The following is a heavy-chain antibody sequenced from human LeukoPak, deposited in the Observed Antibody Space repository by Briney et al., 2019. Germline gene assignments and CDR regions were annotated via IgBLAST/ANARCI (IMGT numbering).Heavy chain of an antibody. D-gene: IGHD3-16*01. CDR1: GYTFTSYD. CDR3: ARNFGEDY. Sequence: ASVKVSCKASGYTFTSYDINWVRQATGQGLEWMGWMNPNSGNTGYAQKFQDRVTITINTSISTAYMELNSLKSEDTGMYYCARNFGEDYWGQGTLVTVSS. V-gene: IGHV1-8*01. CDR2: MNPNSGNT. J-gene: IGHJ4*02.